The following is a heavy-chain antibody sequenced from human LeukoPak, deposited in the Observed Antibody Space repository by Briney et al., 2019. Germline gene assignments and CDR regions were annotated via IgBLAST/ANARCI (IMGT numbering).Heavy chain of an antibody. D-gene: IGHD3-10*01. Sequence: GGSLRLSCAASGFTFDDYGMSWVRQAPGKGLEWVSGINWNGGSTGYADSVKGRFTISRDNAKNSLYLQMNSLRAEDTALYHCARVPVPGQDGVLNWFDPWGQGTLVTVSS. J-gene: IGHJ5*02. CDR1: GFTFDDYG. CDR2: INWNGGST. V-gene: IGHV3-20*01. CDR3: ARVPVPGQDGVLNWFDP.